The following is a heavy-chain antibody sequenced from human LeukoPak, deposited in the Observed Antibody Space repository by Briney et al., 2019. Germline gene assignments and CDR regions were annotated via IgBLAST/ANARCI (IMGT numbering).Heavy chain of an antibody. Sequence: SQTLSLTCTVSGGSFSTYYWSWIRQPPGKGLEWRGYIYYSGSTDYNPSLKSRVTMSLDTSKNQFSLKLTSVTAADTAVYYCVRAVISFGAAVAKGFDCWGQGTLVTVSS. D-gene: IGHD3-16*01. CDR3: VRAVISFGAAVAKGFDC. J-gene: IGHJ4*02. CDR2: IYYSGST. CDR1: GGSFSTYY. V-gene: IGHV4-59*01.